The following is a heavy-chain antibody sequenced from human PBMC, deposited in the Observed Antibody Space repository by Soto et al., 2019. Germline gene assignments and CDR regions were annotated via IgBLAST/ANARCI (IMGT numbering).Heavy chain of an antibody. J-gene: IGHJ6*02. CDR1: GYTFTSYG. V-gene: IGHV1-18*01. D-gene: IGHD1-7*01. Sequence: ASVKVSCKASGYTFTSYGISWVRQAPGQGLEWMGWISAYNGNANYAQKLQGRVTMTTDTSTSTAYMELRSLRSDDTAMYYCARDPRVWLTGTIQFHNYYYGMDVWGQGTTVTVSS. CDR2: ISAYNGNA. CDR3: ARDPRVWLTGTIQFHNYYYGMDV.